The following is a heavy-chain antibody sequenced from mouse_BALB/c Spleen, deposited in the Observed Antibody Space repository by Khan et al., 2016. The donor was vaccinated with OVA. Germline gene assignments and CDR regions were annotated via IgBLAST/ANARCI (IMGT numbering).Heavy chain of an antibody. CDR1: GYSITSDYA. CDR2: ISYSGST. Sequence: EVQLQESGPGLVKPSQSLSLTCTVTGYSITSDYAWNWIRQFPGNKLEWMGYISYSGSTNYNPALKSRISISRDTSKKQVCPQLNTVTTEDRSTTYCARSVSQYNYTMDYWGQGTSVTVSS. CDR3: ARSVSQYNYTMDY. J-gene: IGHJ4*01. V-gene: IGHV3-2*02. D-gene: IGHD2-10*02.